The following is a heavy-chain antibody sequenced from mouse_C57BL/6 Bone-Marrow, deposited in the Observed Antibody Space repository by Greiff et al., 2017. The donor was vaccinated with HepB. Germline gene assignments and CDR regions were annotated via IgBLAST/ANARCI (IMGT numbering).Heavy chain of an antibody. D-gene: IGHD3-2*02. CDR3: TQTAQATDAMDY. V-gene: IGHV14-4*01. CDR1: GFNIKDDY. CDR2: IDPENGDT. Sequence: VQLQQSGAELVRPGASVKLSCTASGFNIKDDYMHWVKQRPEQGLEWIGWIDPENGDTEYASKFQGKATITADTSSNTAYLQLSSLTSEDTAVYYCTQTAQATDAMDYWGQGTSVTVSS. J-gene: IGHJ4*01.